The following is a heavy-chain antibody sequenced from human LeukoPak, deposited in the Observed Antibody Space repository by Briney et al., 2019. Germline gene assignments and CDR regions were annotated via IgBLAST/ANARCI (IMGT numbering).Heavy chain of an antibody. J-gene: IGHJ4*02. CDR1: GGSISSYY. D-gene: IGHD2-21*02. V-gene: IGHV4-59*01. CDR2: IYYSGST. CDR3: ARVGAYCGGDCYSLFDY. Sequence: SETLSLTCTVSGGSISSYYWSWIRQPPGKGLEWIGYIYYSGSTNYNPSLKSRVTISVDTSKNQFSLKLSSVTAADTAVYYCARVGAYCGGDCYSLFDYWGQGTPVTVSS.